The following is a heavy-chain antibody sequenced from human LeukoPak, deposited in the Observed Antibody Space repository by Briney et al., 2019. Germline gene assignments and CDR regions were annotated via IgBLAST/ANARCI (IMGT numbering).Heavy chain of an antibody. J-gene: IGHJ6*03. Sequence: PGGSLRLSCAASGFTFSNYAMSWVRQAPGKGLEWVSSISASGGSTYFADSVKGRLTISRDNSKNTLYLQMNSLRAEDTAVYHCARDRGLTYYYDSSGYRPMDVWGKGTTVTVSS. D-gene: IGHD3-22*01. CDR1: GFTFSNYA. CDR3: ARDRGLTYYYDSSGYRPMDV. CDR2: ISASGGST. V-gene: IGHV3-23*01.